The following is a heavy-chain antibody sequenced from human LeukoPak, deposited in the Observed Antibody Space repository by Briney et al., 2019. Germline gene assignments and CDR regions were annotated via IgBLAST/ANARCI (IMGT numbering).Heavy chain of an antibody. Sequence: GGSLRLSCAASGFTFSSYSMNWVRQAPGKGLEWVSYISSSSSTIYYADSVKGRFTISRDNAKNSLYLQMNSLRDEDTAVYYCARGPGFWGDNWFDPWGQGTLVTVSS. CDR3: ARGPGFWGDNWFDP. V-gene: IGHV3-48*02. J-gene: IGHJ5*02. CDR2: ISSSSSTI. D-gene: IGHD3-16*01. CDR1: GFTFSSYS.